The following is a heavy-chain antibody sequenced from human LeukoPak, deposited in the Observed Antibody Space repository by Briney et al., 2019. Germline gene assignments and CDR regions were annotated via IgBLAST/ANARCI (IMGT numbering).Heavy chain of an antibody. V-gene: IGHV4-4*07. CDR1: GGSITTYY. J-gene: IGHJ6*03. CDR3: ARTRGYSYGYAKHYYYYYMDV. CDR2: IYANGNT. D-gene: IGHD5-18*01. Sequence: SETLSLTCSVSGGSITTYYWSWIRQPTGQGLEYIGRIYANGNTNYNPSLKSRVTISVDTSKNQFSLKLSSVTAADTAVYYCARTRGYSYGYAKHYYYYYMDVWGKGTTVTISS.